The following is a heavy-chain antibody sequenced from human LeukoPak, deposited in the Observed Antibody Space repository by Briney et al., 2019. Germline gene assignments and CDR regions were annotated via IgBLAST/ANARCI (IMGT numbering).Heavy chain of an antibody. V-gene: IGHV4-39*01. Sequence: PSETLSLTCTVSGGSIDSRSYYWDWIRQAPGKGLEWIGTIYHSGSTECNPSLKSRVAIFVDTSKNQFSLILHSVAAADTAVYYCARRSEFDNTHYHYFDYWGQGALVTVSS. J-gene: IGHJ4*02. CDR3: ARRSEFDNTHYHYFDY. D-gene: IGHD2-15*01. CDR2: IYHSGST. CDR1: GGSIDSRSYY.